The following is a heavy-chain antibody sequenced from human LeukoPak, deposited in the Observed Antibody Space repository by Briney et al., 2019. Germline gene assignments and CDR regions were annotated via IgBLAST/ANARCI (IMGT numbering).Heavy chain of an antibody. V-gene: IGHV4-39*07. CDR2: IYYSGST. J-gene: IGHJ4*02. CDR3: AREGMTTVTIFDY. D-gene: IGHD4-17*01. Sequence: PSETLSLACTVSGGSISSSSYYWGWIRQPPGKGLEWIGSIYYSGSTYYNPSLKSRVTISVDTSKNQFSLKLSSVTAADTAVYYCAREGMTTVTIFDYWGQGTLVTVSS. CDR1: GGSISSSSYY.